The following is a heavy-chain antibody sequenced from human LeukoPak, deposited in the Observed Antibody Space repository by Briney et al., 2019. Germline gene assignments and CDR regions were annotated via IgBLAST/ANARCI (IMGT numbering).Heavy chain of an antibody. Sequence: SETLSLTCTVSSYSISSGYYWGWIRQPPGKGLEWIGSIYHSGSTYYNPSLKSRVTISVDTSKNQFSLKLSSVTAADTAVYYCARDRSFWFGELLPFDYWGQGTLVTVSS. CDR2: IYHSGST. J-gene: IGHJ4*02. V-gene: IGHV4-38-2*02. CDR1: SYSISSGYY. CDR3: ARDRSFWFGELLPFDY. D-gene: IGHD3-10*01.